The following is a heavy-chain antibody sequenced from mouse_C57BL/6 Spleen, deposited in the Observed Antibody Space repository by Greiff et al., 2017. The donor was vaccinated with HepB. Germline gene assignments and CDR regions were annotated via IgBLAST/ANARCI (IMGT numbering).Heavy chain of an antibody. CDR2: IYPGDGDT. CDR1: GYAFSSSW. V-gene: IGHV1-82*01. CDR3: ASNRYFDY. Sequence: VQGVESGPELVKPGASVKISCKASGYAFSSSWMNWVKQRPGKGLEWIGRIYPGDGDTNYNGKFKGKATLTADKSSSTAYMQLSSLTSEDSAVYFCASNRYFDYWGQGTTLTVSS. J-gene: IGHJ2*01.